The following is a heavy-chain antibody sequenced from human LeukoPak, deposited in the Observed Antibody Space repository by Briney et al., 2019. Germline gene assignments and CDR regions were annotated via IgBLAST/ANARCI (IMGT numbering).Heavy chain of an antibody. V-gene: IGHV4-31*03. D-gene: IGHD3-22*01. J-gene: IGHJ4*02. CDR3: ARVDSSGYDTIDY. CDR1: GGSISSGGYY. CDR2: IYYSGST. Sequence: PSQTLSLTCTVSGGSISSGGYYWSWIRQHPGKGLEWIGYIYYSGSTYYNPSLKSRVTISVDTSKNQFSLKLSSVTAADTAVYYCARVDSSGYDTIDYWGQGTLVTVSS.